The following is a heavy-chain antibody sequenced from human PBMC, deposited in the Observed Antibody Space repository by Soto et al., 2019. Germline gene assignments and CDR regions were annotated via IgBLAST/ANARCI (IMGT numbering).Heavy chain of an antibody. CDR2: ISGSGGST. CDR1: GFTFSSYA. D-gene: IGHD2-15*01. Sequence: GGSLRLSCAASGFTFSSYAMSWVRQAPGKGLEWVSAISGSGGSTYYADSVKGRFTISRDNSKNTLYLQMNSLRAEDTAVYYCASPHPSSYCSGGSCFEDYWGQGTLVTVSS. J-gene: IGHJ4*02. CDR3: ASPHPSSYCSGGSCFEDY. V-gene: IGHV3-23*01.